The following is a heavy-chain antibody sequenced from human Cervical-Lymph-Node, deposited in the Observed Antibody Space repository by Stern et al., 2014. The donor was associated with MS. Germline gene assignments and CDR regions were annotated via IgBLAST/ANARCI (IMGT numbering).Heavy chain of an antibody. CDR3: VRDRGGPPIVSFDY. D-gene: IGHD3-16*01. J-gene: IGHJ4*02. Sequence: VQLVESGGGLVKPGGSLRLSCAASGFTFTGYYMSWVRQAPGKGLEWISVISSSGTTIYYAESVKGRFTISRDQAQNSMYTQMNGLRDEDTPVYYCVRDRGGPPIVSFDYWGQGTLVTVSS. CDR1: GFTFTGYY. V-gene: IGHV3-11*01. CDR2: ISSSGTTI.